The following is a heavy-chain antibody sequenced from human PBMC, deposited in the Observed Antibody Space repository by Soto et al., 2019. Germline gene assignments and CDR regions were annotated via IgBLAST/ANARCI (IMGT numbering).Heavy chain of an antibody. CDR2: IYYSGNT. V-gene: IGHV4-39*01. CDR3: ARGFPTVLTVDY. J-gene: IGHJ4*02. D-gene: IGHD4-17*01. Sequence: SQTLSLTCTVSGGSISSSSYYWGWIRQPPGKGLEWIGSIYYSGNTYYNPSLKSRVTISVDTSKNQFSLKLSSVTAADTAVYYCARGFPTVLTVDYLGQGTLVTVS. CDR1: GGSISSSSYY.